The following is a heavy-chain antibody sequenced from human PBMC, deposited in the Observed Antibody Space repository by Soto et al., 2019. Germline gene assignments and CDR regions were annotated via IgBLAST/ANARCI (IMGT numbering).Heavy chain of an antibody. V-gene: IGHV1-18*01. D-gene: IGHD2-2*01. J-gene: IGHJ6*02. CDR3: ARDQIPAAGGYYYYGMDV. Sequence: ASVKVSCKASGYTFIKYGVAWVRQAPGQGLEWMGWISPYDDKTIYAQKFQGRVTITADESTSTTYMELSSLRSEDTAVYYCARDQIPAAGGYYYYGMDVWGQGTTVTVSS. CDR1: GYTFIKYG. CDR2: ISPYDDKT.